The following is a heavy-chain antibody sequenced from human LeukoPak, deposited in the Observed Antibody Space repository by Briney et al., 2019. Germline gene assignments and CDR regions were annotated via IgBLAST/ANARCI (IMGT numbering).Heavy chain of an antibody. Sequence: PGGSLRLSCAASGFAFSNYGIHWVRQAPGKGLEWVAFIRYDGTIKKYADSVKGRFTISRDNSKNTLFLQMNSLRIEDTAVYYCARSTGDFGVSLPDYWGQGTLVTVFS. J-gene: IGHJ4*02. D-gene: IGHD3-10*01. CDR1: GFAFSNYG. V-gene: IGHV3-30*02. CDR2: IRYDGTIK. CDR3: ARSTGDFGVSLPDY.